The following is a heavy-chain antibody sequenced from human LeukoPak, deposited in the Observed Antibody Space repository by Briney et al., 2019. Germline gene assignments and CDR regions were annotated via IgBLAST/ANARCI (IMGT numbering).Heavy chain of an antibody. V-gene: IGHV1-18*01. CDR2: ISAYNGNT. D-gene: IGHD3-22*01. J-gene: IGHJ4*02. CDR3: ARDTDQYYYDSSGYSDY. Sequence: ASVKDSCKASGYTFTSYGISWVRQAPGQGLEWMGWISAYNGNTNYAQKLQGRVTLTTDTSTSTAYMGLRSLRSDDTAVYYCARDTDQYYYDSSGYSDYWGQGTLVTVSS. CDR1: GYTFTSYG.